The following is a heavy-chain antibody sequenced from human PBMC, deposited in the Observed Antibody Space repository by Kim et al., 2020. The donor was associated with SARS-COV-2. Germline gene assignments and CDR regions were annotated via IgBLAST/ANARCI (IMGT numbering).Heavy chain of an antibody. Sequence: GGSLRLSCAASGFTFSSYGMHWVRQAPGKGLEWVAIISYDGNNKYYAHSVKGRFTISRDNSKNTLYLQMNSLRAEDTAVYYCAKGASGSYSSYFDYWGQGTLVTVSS. J-gene: IGHJ4*02. D-gene: IGHD1-26*01. CDR3: AKGASGSYSSYFDY. CDR2: ISYDGNNK. CDR1: GFTFSSYG. V-gene: IGHV3-30*18.